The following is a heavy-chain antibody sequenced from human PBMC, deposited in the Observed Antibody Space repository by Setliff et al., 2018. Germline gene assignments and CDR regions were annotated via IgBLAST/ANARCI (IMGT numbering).Heavy chain of an antibody. CDR3: ARAISGWYSAHYYYMDV. V-gene: IGHV4-61*09. CDR2: IYTTGST. CDR1: GGSVGSDFSY. J-gene: IGHJ6*03. Sequence: SETLSLTCTVSGGSVGSDFSYWTWIRQPAGKGLEWIGQIYTTGSTNYNPSLKSRVTMSVDTSMNQFSLKLSSVTAADTAVYYCARAISGWYSAHYYYMDVWGKGTTVTVSS. D-gene: IGHD6-19*01.